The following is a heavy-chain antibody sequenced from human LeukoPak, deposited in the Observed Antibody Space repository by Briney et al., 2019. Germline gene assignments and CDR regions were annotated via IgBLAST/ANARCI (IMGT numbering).Heavy chain of an antibody. CDR1: GGTFSSYA. J-gene: IGHJ4*02. V-gene: IGHV1-69*01. CDR2: IIPIFGTA. Sequence: SVKVSCKASGGTFSSYAISWVRQAPGQGLEWMGGIIPIFGTANYAQKFQGRVTITADESTSTAYMELSSLRSEDTAVYYCARAGEMATIRGPFGYWGQGTLVTVSS. CDR3: ARAGEMATIRGPFGY. D-gene: IGHD5-24*01.